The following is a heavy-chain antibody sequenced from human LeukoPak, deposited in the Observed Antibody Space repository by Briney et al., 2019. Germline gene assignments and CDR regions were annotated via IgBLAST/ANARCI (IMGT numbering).Heavy chain of an antibody. CDR1: GYSFNSFH. Sequence: GASVKVSCKAAGYSFNSFHINWVRQAPGHGPEWIGWMNPNTGDTGLPQNFQGRVTITQDSSISTVYMELSSLTSEDTAVYYCARRGLVAGIYDLVYGFDIWGQGTMVTVSS. D-gene: IGHD3/OR15-3a*01. V-gene: IGHV1-8*03. CDR2: MNPNTGDT. CDR3: ARRGLVAGIYDLVYGFDI. J-gene: IGHJ3*02.